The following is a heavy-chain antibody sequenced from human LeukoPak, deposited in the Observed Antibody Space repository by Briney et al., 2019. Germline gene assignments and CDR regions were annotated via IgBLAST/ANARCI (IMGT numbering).Heavy chain of an antibody. Sequence: SETLSLTCTVSGGSISSSSYYWGWIRQPPGKGLEWIGSIYYSGSTYYNPSLKGRVTISVDTSKDQFSLKLSSVTAADTAVYYCARISRAVSHDAFDIWGQGTMVTVSS. CDR3: ARISRAVSHDAFDI. CDR2: IYYSGST. D-gene: IGHD1-14*01. CDR1: GGSISSSSYY. V-gene: IGHV4-39*01. J-gene: IGHJ3*02.